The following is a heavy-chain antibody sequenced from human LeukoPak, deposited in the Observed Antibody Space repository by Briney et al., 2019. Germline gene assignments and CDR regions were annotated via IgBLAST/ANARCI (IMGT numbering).Heavy chain of an antibody. D-gene: IGHD4-17*01. V-gene: IGHV1-8*01. CDR1: GYTFTSYD. J-gene: IGHJ4*02. Sequence: ASVKVSCKASGYTFTSYDINWVRQATGQGLEWMGWMNPNSGNKGYAQKFQGRVTMTRNTSISTAYMELSSLRSEDTAVYYCARRLYGDYYFDYWGQGTLVTVSS. CDR3: ARRLYGDYYFDY. CDR2: MNPNSGNK.